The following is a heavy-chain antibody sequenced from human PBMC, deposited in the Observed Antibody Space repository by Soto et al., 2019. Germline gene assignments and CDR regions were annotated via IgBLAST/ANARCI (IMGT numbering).Heavy chain of an antibody. D-gene: IGHD3-9*01. CDR1: GHGVTELS. V-gene: IGHV1-24*01. CDR2: FDPKDGLP. J-gene: IGHJ4*02. CDR3: ATVVGLGRYYFDM. Sequence: ASVKGSLTGAGHGVTELSIYWMRQSLGTGLECMGGFDPKDGLPIYAQKFQGRVIMTEDASTNTIHLDVESLRYDDTAVYYCATVVGLGRYYFDMWGQGTLVTVPS.